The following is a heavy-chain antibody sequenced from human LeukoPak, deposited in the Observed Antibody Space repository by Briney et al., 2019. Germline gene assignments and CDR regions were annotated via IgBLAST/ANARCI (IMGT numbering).Heavy chain of an antibody. CDR1: GLTFSSYA. CDR2: ISGSGGST. D-gene: IGHD4-17*01. Sequence: GGSLRLSCASSGLTFSSYAMSWVRQAPGRGLEWVSAISGSGGSTYYADSVKGRFTISRDNSKNTLYLQMNSLRAEDTAVYYCAKDRDSGDFDYWGQGTLVTVSS. V-gene: IGHV3-23*01. J-gene: IGHJ4*02. CDR3: AKDRDSGDFDY.